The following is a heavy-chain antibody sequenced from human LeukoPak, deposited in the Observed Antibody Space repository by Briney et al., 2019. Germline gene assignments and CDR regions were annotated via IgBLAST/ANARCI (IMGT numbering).Heavy chain of an antibody. Sequence: ASVKLSCKASGYTFNTYGITWVRQAPGQGLEWMGWISGYNGKTKYAQKLQDRVTMTTDTDTTTAYMELRSLTSDDTAVYYCARAGAVVYNWFDPWGQGTLVTVSS. CDR2: ISGYNGKT. J-gene: IGHJ5*02. V-gene: IGHV1-18*01. CDR1: GYTFNTYG. D-gene: IGHD2-15*01. CDR3: ARAGAVVYNWFDP.